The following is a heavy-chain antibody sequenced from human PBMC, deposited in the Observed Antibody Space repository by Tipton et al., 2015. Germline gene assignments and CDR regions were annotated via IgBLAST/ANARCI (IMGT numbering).Heavy chain of an antibody. Sequence: TLSLTCTVSGGSVSSGSYYWSWIRQPPGKGLEWIGYIYYSGSTNYNPSLKSRVTISVDTSKNQFSLKLSSVTAADTVLYYCARSLGFLEWSLSSFPQWDYYGMDVWGQGTTVTVSS. CDR2: IYYSGST. CDR1: GGSVSSGSYY. V-gene: IGHV4-61*01. CDR3: ARSLGFLEWSLSSFPQWDYYGMDV. D-gene: IGHD3-3*01. J-gene: IGHJ6*02.